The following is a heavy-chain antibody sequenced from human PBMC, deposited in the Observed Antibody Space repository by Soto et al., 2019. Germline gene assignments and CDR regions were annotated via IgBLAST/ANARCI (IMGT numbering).Heavy chain of an antibody. V-gene: IGHV3-23*01. CDR3: AKVRSTTIFDVLSLFDY. J-gene: IGHJ4*02. CDR2: ISGSGGTT. D-gene: IGHD3-3*01. CDR1: GFTFSSYA. Sequence: EVQLLESGGGLVQPGGSLRLSCAASGFTFSSYAMSWVRQAPGKGLECVSTISGSGGTTYYADSVKGRFTISRDNSKNTLYLQMNSLRAEDTTVYYCAKVRSTTIFDVLSLFDYWGQGTLVTVSS.